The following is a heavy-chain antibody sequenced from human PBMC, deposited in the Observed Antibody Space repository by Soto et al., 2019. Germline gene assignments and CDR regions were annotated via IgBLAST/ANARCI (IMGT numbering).Heavy chain of an antibody. J-gene: IGHJ6*02. CDR2: INHSGST. CDR1: GGSVSSGYY. Sequence: SETLSLTCTVSGGSVSSGYYWSWIRQPPGKGLEWIGEINHSGSTNYNPSLKSRVTISVDTSKNQFSLKLSSVTAADTAVYYCARGVRITMVRDRYGMDVWGQGTTVTVSS. D-gene: IGHD3-10*01. CDR3: ARGVRITMVRDRYGMDV. V-gene: IGHV4-34*01.